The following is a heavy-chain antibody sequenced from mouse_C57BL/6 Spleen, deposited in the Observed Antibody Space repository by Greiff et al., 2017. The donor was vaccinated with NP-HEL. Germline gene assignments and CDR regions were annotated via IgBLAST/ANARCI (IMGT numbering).Heavy chain of an antibody. V-gene: IGHV1-69*01. D-gene: IGHD4-1*01. J-gene: IGHJ2*01. Sequence: VQLQQPGAELVMPGASVKLSCKASGYTFTSYWMHWVKQRPGQGLEWIGEIDPSDSYTNYNQKFKGKSTLTVDKSSSTAYMQLSSLTSEDSAVYYCARSELGRPFDYWGQGTTLTVSS. CDR1: GYTFTSYW. CDR3: ARSELGRPFDY. CDR2: IDPSDSYT.